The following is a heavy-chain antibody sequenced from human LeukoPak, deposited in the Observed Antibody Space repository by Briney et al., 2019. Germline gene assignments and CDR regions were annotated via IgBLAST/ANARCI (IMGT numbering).Heavy chain of an antibody. D-gene: IGHD3-10*01. CDR3: ARVLWFGEFLLDY. J-gene: IGHJ4*02. V-gene: IGHV4-59*01. CDR2: IYYSGST. Sequence: PSETLSLTCTVSGGSISSYYWSWIRQPPGKGLEWIEYIYYSGSTNYNPSLKSRVTISVDTSKNQFSLKLSSVTAADTAVYYCARVLWFGEFLLDYWGQGTLVTVSS. CDR1: GGSISSYY.